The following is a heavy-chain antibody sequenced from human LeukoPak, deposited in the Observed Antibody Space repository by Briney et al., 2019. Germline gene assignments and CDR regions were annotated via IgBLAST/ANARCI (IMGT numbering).Heavy chain of an antibody. CDR1: GFAFSSYG. CDR2: ISYDGSKK. D-gene: IGHD2-2*01. J-gene: IGHJ6*03. Sequence: GGSLRLSCAASGFAFSSYGMHWVRQAPGKGLDWVGSISYDGSKKYFADSAKGRFTISRDNTKNSLYLQMNSLRAEDTAVYYCARLMQYRLLKYNYYYYMDVWGKGTSVTVSS. CDR3: ARLMQYRLLKYNYYYYMDV. V-gene: IGHV3-30*03.